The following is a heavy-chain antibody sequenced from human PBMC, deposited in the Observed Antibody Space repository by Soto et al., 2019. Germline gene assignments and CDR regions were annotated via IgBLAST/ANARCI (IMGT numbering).Heavy chain of an antibody. CDR2: IRSKANSYAT. D-gene: IGHD3-3*01. J-gene: IGHJ4*02. Sequence: PGGSLRLSCAASGFTFSSSAMHWVRQASGKGLEWVGRIRSKANSYATAYAASVKGRFTISRDDSKNTAYLQMNSLKTEDTAVYYCTRQSYDFWGGRHDYWGQGTLVTVSS. V-gene: IGHV3-73*01. CDR3: TRQSYDFWGGRHDY. CDR1: GFTFSSSA.